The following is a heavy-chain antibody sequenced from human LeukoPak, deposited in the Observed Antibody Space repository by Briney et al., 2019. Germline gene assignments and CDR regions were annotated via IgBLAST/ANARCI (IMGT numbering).Heavy chain of an antibody. CDR1: GGSISSSNW. V-gene: IGHV4-4*02. CDR3: ARSPYGDYVGYWFDP. J-gene: IGHJ5*02. CDR2: IYHSGST. D-gene: IGHD4-17*01. Sequence: KPSETLSLTCAVSGGSISSSNWWRWVRQPPGKGLEWIGEIYHSGSTNYNPSLKSRVTISVDKSKNQFSLKLSSVTAADTAVYYCARSPYGDYVGYWFDPWGQGTLVTVSS.